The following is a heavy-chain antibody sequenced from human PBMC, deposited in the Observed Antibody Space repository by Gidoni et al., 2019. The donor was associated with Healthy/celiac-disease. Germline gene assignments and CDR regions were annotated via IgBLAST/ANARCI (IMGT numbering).Heavy chain of an antibody. V-gene: IGHV1-18*01. CDR3: ARDFYYDSSGYYHP. CDR1: GYTFTSSG. CDR2: ISAYNGNT. Sequence: QVQLVQSGAEVKKPGASVKVSCKASGYTFTSSGISWVRQAPGQGLAWMGWISAYNGNTNYAQKLQGRVTMTTDTSTSTAYMELSSLRSDDTAVYYCARDFYYDSSGYYHPWGQGTLVTVSS. D-gene: IGHD3-22*01. J-gene: IGHJ5*02.